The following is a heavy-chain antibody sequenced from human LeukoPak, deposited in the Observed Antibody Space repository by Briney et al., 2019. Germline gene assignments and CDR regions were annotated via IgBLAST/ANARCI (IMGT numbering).Heavy chain of an antibody. CDR3: ARRRAVAGGNWFDP. CDR1: GYTFISYG. D-gene: IGHD6-19*01. Sequence: ASVKVSCKASGYTFISYGISWVRQAPGQGLEWMGWISSHNGYTKYAQKFQGRVTMTTGTSMSTAYMELGSLRSDDTAVYYCARRRAVAGGNWFDPWGQGTLVTVSS. J-gene: IGHJ5*02. CDR2: ISSHNGYT. V-gene: IGHV1-18*01.